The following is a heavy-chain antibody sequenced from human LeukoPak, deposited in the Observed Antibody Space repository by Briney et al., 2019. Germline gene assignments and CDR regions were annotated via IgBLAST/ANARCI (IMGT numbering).Heavy chain of an antibody. Sequence: ASVKVSCKASGGTFSSYVISWVRQAPGQGLEWMGGIIPIFGTANYAQKFQGRVTITADKSTSTAYMELSSLRSEDTAVYYCARDKLTGDDSSSWVPPPTDWYFDLWGRGTLVSVSS. CDR3: ARDKLTGDDSSSWVPPPTDWYFDL. J-gene: IGHJ2*01. V-gene: IGHV1-69*06. D-gene: IGHD6-13*01. CDR2: IIPIFGTA. CDR1: GGTFSSYV.